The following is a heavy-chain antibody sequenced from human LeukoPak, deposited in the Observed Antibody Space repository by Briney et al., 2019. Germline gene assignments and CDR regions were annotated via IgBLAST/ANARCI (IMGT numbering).Heavy chain of an antibody. Sequence: GGSLRLSCAASGFTFSSYAMHWVRQVPGKGLEWVAVISYVGSNIYYVDSVKGRFTTSRDTSKNTLYLQMNSLRAEDTAVYYCATLRLMARGVKHDSHGMDVWGQGTTVTVSS. CDR2: ISYVGSNI. V-gene: IGHV3-30*03. J-gene: IGHJ6*02. D-gene: IGHD3-10*01. CDR3: ATLRLMARGVKHDSHGMDV. CDR1: GFTFSSYA.